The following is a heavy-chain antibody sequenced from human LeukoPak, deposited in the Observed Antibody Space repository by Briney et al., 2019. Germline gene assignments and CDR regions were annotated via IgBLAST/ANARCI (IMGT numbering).Heavy chain of an antibody. D-gene: IGHD6-13*01. CDR2: ISGSGGST. Sequence: GGSLRLSCAASGFTFSIYDMSWVRQAPGKGLEWVSAISGSGGSTYYADSVKGRFTISRDNSKNALYLQMNSLRAEDTAVYYCAKDSIAAAGTTYYFDYWGQGTLVTVSS. J-gene: IGHJ4*02. CDR3: AKDSIAAAGTTYYFDY. V-gene: IGHV3-23*01. CDR1: GFTFSIYD.